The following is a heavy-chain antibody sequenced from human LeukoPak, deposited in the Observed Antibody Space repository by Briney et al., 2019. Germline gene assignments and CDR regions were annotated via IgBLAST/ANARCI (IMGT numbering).Heavy chain of an antibody. J-gene: IGHJ6*03. D-gene: IGHD6-19*01. CDR3: ARGGSAVAGTHYYYMDV. Sequence: GASVKVSCKASGGTFSSYAISWVRQAPGQGLEWMGEIIPIFGTANYAQKFQGRVTITADESTSTAYMELSSLRSEDTAVYYCARGGSAVAGTHYYYMDVWGKGTTATISS. V-gene: IGHV1-69*13. CDR2: IIPIFGTA. CDR1: GGTFSSYA.